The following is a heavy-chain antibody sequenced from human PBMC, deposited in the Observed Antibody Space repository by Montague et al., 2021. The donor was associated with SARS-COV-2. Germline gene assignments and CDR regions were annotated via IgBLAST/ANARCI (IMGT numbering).Heavy chain of an antibody. Sequence: SETLSLTCAVYGGSFSRYYWSWIRQPPGKGLEWIGEINHSGSTNXNPSLKSRVTISVDTSKNQFSLKLSSVTAADTAVYYCAIPMVRGFSRAFDIWGQGTMVTVSS. D-gene: IGHD3-10*01. CDR2: INHSGST. CDR1: GGSFSRYY. J-gene: IGHJ3*02. CDR3: AIPMVRGFSRAFDI. V-gene: IGHV4-34*01.